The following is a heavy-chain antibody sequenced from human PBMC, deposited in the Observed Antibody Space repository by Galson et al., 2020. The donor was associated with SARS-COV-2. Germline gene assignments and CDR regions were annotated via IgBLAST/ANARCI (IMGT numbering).Heavy chain of an antibody. V-gene: IGHV3-7*01. CDR1: GFTFSSYW. Sequence: GESLKISCAASGFTFSSYWMSWVRQAPGKGLEWVANIKQDGSEKYYVDSVKGRFTISRDNAKNSLYLQMNSLRAEDTAVYYCAREGILYCSSTSCYHYPVDYWGQGTLVTVSS. D-gene: IGHD2-2*01. CDR3: AREGILYCSSTSCYHYPVDY. CDR2: IKQDGSEK. J-gene: IGHJ4*02.